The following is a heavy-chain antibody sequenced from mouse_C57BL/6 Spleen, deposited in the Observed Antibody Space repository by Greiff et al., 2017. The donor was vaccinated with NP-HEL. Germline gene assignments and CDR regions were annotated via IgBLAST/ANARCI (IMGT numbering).Heavy chain of an antibody. V-gene: IGHV14-4*01. Sequence: EVQLQQSGAELVRPGASVKLSCTASGFNIKDDYMHWVKQRPEQGLEWIGWIDPENGDTEYASKFQGKATITADTSSNTAYLQLSSLTSEDTAVYYCTKGSSGLMDYWGQGTSVTVSS. CDR3: TKGSSGLMDY. CDR1: GFNIKDDY. J-gene: IGHJ4*01. D-gene: IGHD3-2*02. CDR2: IDPENGDT.